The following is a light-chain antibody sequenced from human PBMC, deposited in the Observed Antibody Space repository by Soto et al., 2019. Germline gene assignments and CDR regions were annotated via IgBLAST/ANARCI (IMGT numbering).Light chain of an antibody. CDR2: AAS. V-gene: IGKV1-39*01. CDR3: QQSYSTLRT. J-gene: IGKJ1*01. Sequence: EIQVTQSPTSLSASVGDRVTITCRASQSISNYLNWYQQKPGKAPNLLIYAASSLQSGVPARFSGSGSGTDFTLTISSLQPEDFATYYCQQSYSTLRTFGQGTKVDIK. CDR1: QSISNY.